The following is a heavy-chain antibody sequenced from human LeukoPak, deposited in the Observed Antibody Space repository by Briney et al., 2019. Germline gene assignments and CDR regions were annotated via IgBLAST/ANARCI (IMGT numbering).Heavy chain of an antibody. CDR3: ARGYSYDYYFDY. D-gene: IGHD5-18*01. CDR2: VYHSGSS. J-gene: IGHJ4*02. V-gene: IGHV4-39*07. CDR1: GGAISSSDYY. Sequence: SETLSLTCTVSGGAISSSDYYWGWVRQPPGKGLEWIGSVYHSGSSYDNPSLNSRVSISVDTSKNQFSLRLTSVTAADTAVYYCARGYSYDYYFDYWGQGTLVTVSS.